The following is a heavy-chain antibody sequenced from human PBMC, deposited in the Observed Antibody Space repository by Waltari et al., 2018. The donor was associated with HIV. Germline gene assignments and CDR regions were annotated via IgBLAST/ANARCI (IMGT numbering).Heavy chain of an antibody. CDR3: ARVLYDYVWGSYRYTSNWFDP. CDR1: GGPISSSRYY. D-gene: IGHD3-16*02. CDR2: IYYSGST. J-gene: IGHJ5*02. Sequence: QLQLQESGPGLVKPSETLSLTCTVSGGPISSSRYYWGWIRQPPGKGLEWIGSIYYSGSTYYNPSLKSRVTISVDTSNNQFSLKLSSVTAADTAVYYCARVLYDYVWGSYRYTSNWFDPWGQGTLVTVSS. V-gene: IGHV4-39*07.